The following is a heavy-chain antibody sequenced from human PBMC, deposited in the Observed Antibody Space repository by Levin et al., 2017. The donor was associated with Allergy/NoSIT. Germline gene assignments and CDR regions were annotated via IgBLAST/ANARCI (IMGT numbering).Heavy chain of an antibody. CDR2: ISYDGNTK. D-gene: IGHD6-13*01. CDR3: TREAYTSSWYH. J-gene: IGHJ5*02. Sequence: GGSLRLSCAASGFTFSTYAMHWVRQAPGKGLEWVAFISYDGNTKYNVGFVKGRFTISRDNSKNTVYLQMNSLRTEDTAIYYCTREAYTSSWYHWGQGTLVTVSS. CDR1: GFTFSTYA. V-gene: IGHV3-30-3*01.